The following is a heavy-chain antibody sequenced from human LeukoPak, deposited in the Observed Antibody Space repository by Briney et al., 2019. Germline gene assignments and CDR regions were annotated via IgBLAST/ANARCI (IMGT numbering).Heavy chain of an antibody. CDR2: IIPILGIA. CDR3: ASVYCSSTSCYSDY. D-gene: IGHD2-2*01. V-gene: IGHV1-69*02. Sequence: SVKVSCKASGGTFSSYTISWVRQAPGQGLEWMGRIIPILGIANYAQKFQGRVTITADKSTSTAHMELSSLRSEDTAVYYCASVYCSSTSCYSDYWGQGTLVTVSS. J-gene: IGHJ4*02. CDR1: GGTFSSYT.